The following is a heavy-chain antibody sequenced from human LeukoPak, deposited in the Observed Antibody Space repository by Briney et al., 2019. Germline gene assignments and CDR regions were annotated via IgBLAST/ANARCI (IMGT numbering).Heavy chain of an antibody. CDR3: AKNSGAGCYSAFDY. CDR2: ISGSGGNT. D-gene: IGHD2-15*01. Sequence: GGSLRLSCAASGFTFSSYAMSWVRQAPGEGLEWVSAISGSGGNTYYADSVKGRFTISRDNSKNTLYLQLNSLRAEDTAVYYCAKNSGAGCYSAFDYWGQGTLVTVSS. J-gene: IGHJ4*02. CDR1: GFTFSSYA. V-gene: IGHV3-23*01.